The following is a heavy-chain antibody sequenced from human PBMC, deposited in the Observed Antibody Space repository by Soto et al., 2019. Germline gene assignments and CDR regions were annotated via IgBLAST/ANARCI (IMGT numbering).Heavy chain of an antibody. V-gene: IGHV3-7*03. D-gene: IGHD2-2*01. Sequence: GGSLRLSCEASGFTFSDYWMSWVRQAPGRGPEWVANIKFDGSEKQYVDSVRGRFTISRDNSRNSLFLQMNSLRAGDTAVYYCVKDGGYCSSSTCYSPRNHYFDSWGQGTLVTVSS. J-gene: IGHJ4*02. CDR3: VKDGGYCSSSTCYSPRNHYFDS. CDR1: GFTFSDYW. CDR2: IKFDGSEK.